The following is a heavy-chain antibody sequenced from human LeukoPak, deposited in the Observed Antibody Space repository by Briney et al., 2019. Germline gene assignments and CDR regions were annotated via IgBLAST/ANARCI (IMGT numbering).Heavy chain of an antibody. CDR1: GFTFSSYA. CDR3: AKDLEDSSGWYVFDY. CDR2: ISGSGGST. J-gene: IGHJ4*02. V-gene: IGHV3-23*01. D-gene: IGHD6-19*01. Sequence: PGGSLRLSCAASGFTFSSYAMSWVRQAPGKGLEWVSAISGSGGSTDYADSVKGRFTISRDNSKNTLYLQMDSLRAEDTAVYYCAKDLEDSSGWYVFDYWGQGTLVTVSS.